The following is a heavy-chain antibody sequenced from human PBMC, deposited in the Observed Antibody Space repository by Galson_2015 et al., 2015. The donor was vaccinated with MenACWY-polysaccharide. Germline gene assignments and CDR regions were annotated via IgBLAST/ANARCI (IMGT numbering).Heavy chain of an antibody. D-gene: IGHD3/OR15-3a*01. CDR3: ARDWTGITSWPDGFDI. Sequence: SLLLSFSSSFFPFLSSSLLFLLPSPGKGLEWASYISGSSSTIYYADSVKGRFTISRDNAKNSLYLQMSSLRGEDTAVYYCARDWTGITSWPDGFDIWGRGTMVTVSS. V-gene: IGHV3-11*01. CDR1: FFPFLSSS. CDR2: ISGSSSTI. J-gene: IGHJ3*02.